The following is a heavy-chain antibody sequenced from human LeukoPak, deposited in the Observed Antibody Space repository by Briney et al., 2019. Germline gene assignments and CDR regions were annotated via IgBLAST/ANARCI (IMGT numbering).Heavy chain of an antibody. V-gene: IGHV1-2*02. CDR3: ARDRRVGLRGYFDY. D-gene: IGHD1-26*01. CDR2: INPNSGGT. Sequence: ASVKVSCKASGYTFTGYYMHWVRPAPGQGLEWMGWINPNSGGTNYAQKFQGRVTMTRDTSISTAYMELSRLRSDDTAVYYCARDRRVGLRGYFDYWGQGTLVTVSS. CDR1: GYTFTGYY. J-gene: IGHJ4*02.